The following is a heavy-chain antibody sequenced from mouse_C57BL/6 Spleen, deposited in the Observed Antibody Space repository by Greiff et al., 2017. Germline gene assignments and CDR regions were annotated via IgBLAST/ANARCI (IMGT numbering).Heavy chain of an antibody. CDR1: GYTFTSYW. D-gene: IGHD2-3*01. CDR3: ARGLYDGYYWYFDV. V-gene: IGHV1-53*01. Sequence: QVQLQQPGTELVKPGASVKLSCKASGYTFTSYWMHWVKQRPGQGLEWIGNINPSNGGTNYNEKFKSKATLTVDKSSSTAYMQLSSLTSEDSAVYYCARGLYDGYYWYFDVWGTGATVPVSS. CDR2: INPSNGGT. J-gene: IGHJ1*03.